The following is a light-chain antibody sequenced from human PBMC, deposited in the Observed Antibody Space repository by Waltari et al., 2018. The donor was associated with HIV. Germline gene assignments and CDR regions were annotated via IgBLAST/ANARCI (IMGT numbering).Light chain of an antibody. V-gene: IGKV1-5*03. J-gene: IGKJ2*01. CDR3: QQCNSYSYT. Sequence: DIQMTQSPSTLSASVGDRVTITCRASQRISSWLAWYQQKPGKAPKLLIYQASSLKSGVPSRFSGSGSGTEFTLTISSLQPDDFATYYCQQCNSYSYTFGQGTKLEIK. CDR1: QRISSW. CDR2: QAS.